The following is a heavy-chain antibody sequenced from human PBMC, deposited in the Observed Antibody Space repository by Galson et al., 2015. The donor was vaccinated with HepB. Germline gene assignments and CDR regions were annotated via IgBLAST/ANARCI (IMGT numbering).Heavy chain of an antibody. J-gene: IGHJ6*02. Sequence: SVKVSCKASGYTFTSYAMRWVRQAPGQRLEWMGWINAGNGNTKYSQKFQGRVTITRDTSASTAYMELSSLRSEDTAVYYCARDLRYDSQYYYYGMDVWGQGTTVTVSS. CDR3: ARDLRYDSQYYYYGMDV. D-gene: IGHD3-3*01. CDR1: GYTFTSYA. CDR2: INAGNGNT. V-gene: IGHV1-3*01.